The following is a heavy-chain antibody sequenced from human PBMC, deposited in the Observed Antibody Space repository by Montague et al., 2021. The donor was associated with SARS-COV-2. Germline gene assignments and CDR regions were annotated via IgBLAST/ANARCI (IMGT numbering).Heavy chain of an antibody. V-gene: IGHV4-39*01. D-gene: IGHD3-22*01. CDR2: IYYSGST. J-gene: IGHJ5*02. CDR3: AGNRRITLIVVAIGCGFDP. CDR1: GGSISSSNYY. Sequence: SETLSLTCTVSGGSISSSNYYWGWIRQPPGKGLEWIGSIYYSGSTYYNPSLKSRVTISVDTSKNQFSLKLSSVTAADTAVYYCAGNRRITLIVVAIGCGFDPWGQGTLVTVSS.